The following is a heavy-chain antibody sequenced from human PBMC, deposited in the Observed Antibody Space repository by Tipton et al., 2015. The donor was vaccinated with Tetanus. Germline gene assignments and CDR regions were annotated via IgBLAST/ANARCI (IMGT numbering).Heavy chain of an antibody. J-gene: IGHJ6*02. Sequence: SLRLSCAASGFTFSDYYMTWIRQAPGKGLEWVSYISRSSSTIYYADSVKGRFTISRDNAKNSLYLQMISLRAEDTAVYSCARGMAEASNCGGDCYSDYWGQGTLVTVSSGMDVWGQGTTVTVSS. CDR2: ISRSSSTI. CDR3: ARGMAEASNCGGDCYSDYWGQGTLVTVSSGMDV. V-gene: IGHV3-11*04. D-gene: IGHD2-21*02. CDR1: GFTFSDYY.